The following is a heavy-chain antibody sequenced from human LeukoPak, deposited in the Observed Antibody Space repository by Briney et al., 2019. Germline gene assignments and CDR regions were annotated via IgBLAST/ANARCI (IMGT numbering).Heavy chain of an antibody. CDR2: ISSSSSYI. Sequence: GGSLRLSCAASGFTFSSYSMTRVRQAPGKGLEWVSSISSSSSYIYYADSVKGRFTISRDNAKNSLYLQMNSLRAGDTAVYYCARAVAGAVDYWGQGTLVTVSS. J-gene: IGHJ4*02. CDR1: GFTFSSYS. V-gene: IGHV3-21*01. D-gene: IGHD6-19*01. CDR3: ARAVAGAVDY.